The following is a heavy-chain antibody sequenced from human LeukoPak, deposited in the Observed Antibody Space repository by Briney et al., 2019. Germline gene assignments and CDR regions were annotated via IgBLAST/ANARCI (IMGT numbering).Heavy chain of an antibody. J-gene: IGHJ4*02. CDR3: ARSEITIFGVVPFDY. CDR2: IYYSGST. V-gene: IGHV4-59*08. CDR1: GGSISSYY. Sequence: SETLSLTCTVSGGSISSYYWSWIRQPPGKGLVWIGYIYYSGSTNYNPSLKSRVTISVDTSKNQFSLKLSSVTAADTAVYYCARSEITIFGVVPFDYWGQGTLVTVSS. D-gene: IGHD3-3*01.